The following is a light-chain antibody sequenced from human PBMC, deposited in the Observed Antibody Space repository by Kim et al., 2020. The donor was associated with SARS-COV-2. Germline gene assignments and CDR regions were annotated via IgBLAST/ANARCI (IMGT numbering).Light chain of an antibody. V-gene: IGKV1-5*01. CDR1: QSRNSW. CDR2: EAS. Sequence: DIQMTQSPSTLSASIGDTVTITCRANQSRNSWLAWYLQEPGKAPKLLIFEASTLNSGVPSRFSGSGSGTDFSLTISSLQPDDFATYFCQQYYTYPITFGGGTKVDIK. J-gene: IGKJ4*01. CDR3: QQYYTYPIT.